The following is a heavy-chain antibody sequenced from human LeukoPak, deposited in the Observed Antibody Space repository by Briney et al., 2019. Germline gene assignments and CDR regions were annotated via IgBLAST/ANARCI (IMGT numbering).Heavy chain of an antibody. CDR1: GYTFTGYY. CDR3: ARDYGSGINYYYYMDV. J-gene: IGHJ6*03. D-gene: IGHD3-10*01. Sequence: ASVTVSCKASGYTFTGYYMDWVRQAPGHWGEGMGWISPNSGGTNYAQTCQGRVTMTRDESISTAYMELSRLRSADPAVYYCARDYGSGINYYYYMDVWGKGTTVTISS. CDR2: ISPNSGGT. V-gene: IGHV1-2*02.